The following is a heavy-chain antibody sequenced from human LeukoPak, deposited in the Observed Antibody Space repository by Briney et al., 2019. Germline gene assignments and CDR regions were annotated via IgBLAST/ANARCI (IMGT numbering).Heavy chain of an antibody. CDR2: ISAYNGNT. D-gene: IGHD6-6*01. V-gene: IGHV1-18*01. CDR1: GYTFTSYG. J-gene: IGHJ6*03. Sequence: ASVKVSCKASGYTFTSYGISWVRQAPGQGLEWMGWISAYNGNTNYAQKLQGRVTMTADTSTSTAYMELRSLRSEDTAVYYCAGGTTRGMAARPSYYYYYMDVWGKGTTVTVSS. CDR3: AGGTTRGMAARPSYYYYYMDV.